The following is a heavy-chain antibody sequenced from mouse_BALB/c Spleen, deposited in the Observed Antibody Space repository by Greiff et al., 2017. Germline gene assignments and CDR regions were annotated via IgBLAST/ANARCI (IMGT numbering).Heavy chain of an antibody. CDR3: ARGGSSPYYAMDY. J-gene: IGHJ4*01. CDR2: IDPENGNT. CDR1: GFNIKDYY. D-gene: IGHD1-1*01. Sequence: EVKLVESGAELVRPGALVKLSCKASGFNIKDYYMHWVKQRPEQGLEWIGWIDPENGNTIYDPKFQGKASITADTSSNTAYLQLSSLTSEDTAVYYCARGGSSPYYAMDYWGQGTSVTVSS. V-gene: IGHV14-1*02.